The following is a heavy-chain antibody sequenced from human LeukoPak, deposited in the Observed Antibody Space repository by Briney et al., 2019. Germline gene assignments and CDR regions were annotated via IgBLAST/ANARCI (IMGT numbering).Heavy chain of an antibody. CDR3: ASRKGLGYCSGGSCSNWFDP. Sequence: SVKVSCKASGGTYSSYAISWVRQAPGQGLEWMGGIIPIFGTANYAQKFQGRVTITADESTSTAYMELSSLRSEDTAVYYCASRKGLGYCSGGSCSNWFDPWGQGTLVTVSS. CDR2: IIPIFGTA. J-gene: IGHJ5*02. V-gene: IGHV1-69*13. D-gene: IGHD2-15*01. CDR1: GGTYSSYA.